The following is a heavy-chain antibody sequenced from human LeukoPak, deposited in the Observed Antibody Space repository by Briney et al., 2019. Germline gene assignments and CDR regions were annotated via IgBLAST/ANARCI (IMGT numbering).Heavy chain of an antibody. V-gene: IGHV4-30-2*06. D-gene: IGHD3-10*01. J-gene: IGHJ5*02. Sequence: SETLSLTCAVSGGSISSGGYSWSWIRQSPGKGLEWIGYIYHSGSTYYNPSLKSRVTISVDRSKNQFSLKLSSVTAADTAVYYCARAGLWFGELLEYNWFDPWGQGTLVTVSS. CDR2: IYHSGST. CDR3: ARAGLWFGELLEYNWFDP. CDR1: GGSISSGGYS.